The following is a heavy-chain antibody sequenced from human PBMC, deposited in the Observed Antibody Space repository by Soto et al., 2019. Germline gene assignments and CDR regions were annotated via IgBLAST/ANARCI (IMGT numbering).Heavy chain of an antibody. CDR2: LYSGGST. J-gene: IGHJ6*02. Sequence: PGGSLRLSCAASGFTVSSNYMSWVRQAPGKGLEWVSVLYSGGSTYYADSVKGRFTISRDNSKNTLYLQMNSLRAEDTAVYYCARVAYGSSGYTYYYGMDVWGQGTTVTVSS. CDR1: GFTVSSNY. D-gene: IGHD3-22*01. CDR3: ARVAYGSSGYTYYYGMDV. V-gene: IGHV3-66*01.